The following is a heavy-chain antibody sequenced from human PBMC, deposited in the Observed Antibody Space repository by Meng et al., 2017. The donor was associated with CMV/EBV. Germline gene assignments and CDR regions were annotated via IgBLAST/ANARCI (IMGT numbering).Heavy chain of an antibody. Sequence: SVKVSCKASGGTFSSYAISWVRQAPGQGLEWMGGIIPIFGTANYAQKFQGRVTITTDESTSTAYMELSSLRSEDTAVYYCARVGIGESIAARPILLSFDYSGQGTLVTVSS. CDR2: IIPIFGTA. CDR1: GGTFSSYA. V-gene: IGHV1-69*05. D-gene: IGHD6-6*01. J-gene: IGHJ4*02. CDR3: ARVGIGESIAARPILLSFDY.